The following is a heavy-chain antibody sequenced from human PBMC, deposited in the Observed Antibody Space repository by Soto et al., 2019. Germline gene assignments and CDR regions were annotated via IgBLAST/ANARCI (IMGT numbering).Heavy chain of an antibody. CDR1: GGTFSSFA. Sequence: QVQLVQSGAEVKKPGSSVKVSCKASGGTFSSFALSWVRQAPGRGLEWMGGIIPIFGATNYAQKFQGRLTIAADDSTGTAFMELSSLRSEDTAVYYCVRAGAVTAVYGMDVWGQGTTVTVSS. CDR3: VRAGAVTAVYGMDV. J-gene: IGHJ6*02. V-gene: IGHV1-69*01. CDR2: IIPIFGAT. D-gene: IGHD5-18*01.